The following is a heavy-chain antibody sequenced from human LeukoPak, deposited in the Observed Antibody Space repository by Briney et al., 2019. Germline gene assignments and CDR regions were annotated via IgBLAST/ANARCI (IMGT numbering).Heavy chain of an antibody. Sequence: SETLSLTCTVSGGSISSYYWSWIRQPPGKGLEWIGYIYYSGSTNHNPSLKSRVTISVDTSKNQFSLKLSSVTAADTAVYYCASSRWYYYMDVWGKGTTVTVSS. D-gene: IGHD2-15*01. CDR2: IYYSGST. CDR1: GGSISSYY. J-gene: IGHJ6*03. V-gene: IGHV4-59*01. CDR3: ASSRWYYYMDV.